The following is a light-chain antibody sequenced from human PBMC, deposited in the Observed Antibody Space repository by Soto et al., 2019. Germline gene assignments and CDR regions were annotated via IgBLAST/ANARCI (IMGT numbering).Light chain of an antibody. CDR2: DVN. J-gene: IGLJ2*01. CDR3: CSYAGSSTVI. V-gene: IGLV2-23*02. CDR1: RSDVGSYNL. Sequence: QAVVTQPASVSGSPGQSITISCTGSRSDVGSYNLVSWYQHHPGKAPKLRIYDVNKRPSGVSNRFSGSKSGNTASLTISGLQPEDEADYYGCSYAGSSTVIFVGGTKLTVL.